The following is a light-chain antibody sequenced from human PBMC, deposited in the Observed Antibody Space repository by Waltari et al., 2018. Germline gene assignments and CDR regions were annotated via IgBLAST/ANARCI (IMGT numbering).Light chain of an antibody. Sequence: EIVLTQSPGTLSLSPGERATLSCRDSQSVSSSFLAWYQQKPGQSPRLLIYEASTRATGIPDRFSGSGSGTDFTLTISRLEPEDFAVYYCQQSGGSFPITFGHGTRLEIK. CDR3: QQSGGSFPIT. CDR1: QSVSSSF. CDR2: EAS. J-gene: IGKJ5*01. V-gene: IGKV3-20*01.